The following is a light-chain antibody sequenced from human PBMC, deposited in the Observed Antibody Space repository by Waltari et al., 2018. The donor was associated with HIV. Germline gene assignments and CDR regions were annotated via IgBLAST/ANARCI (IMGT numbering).Light chain of an antibody. CDR2: WAS. CDR1: QSVLYISNNQNY. CDR3: QQYFVTPFT. V-gene: IGKV4-1*01. J-gene: IGKJ4*01. Sequence: DIVMTQSPDSLPVSLGERATINCKSSQSVLYISNNQNYLAWYQQKPRQPPKLLIYWASTRESGVPDRFSGSGSGTDFTLTISSLQAEDVAVYYCQQYFVTPFTFGGGTKIQIK.